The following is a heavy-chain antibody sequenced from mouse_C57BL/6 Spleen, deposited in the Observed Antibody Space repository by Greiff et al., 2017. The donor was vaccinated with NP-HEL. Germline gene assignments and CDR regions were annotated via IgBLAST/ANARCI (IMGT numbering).Heavy chain of an antibody. Sequence: VQLQQSGAELVRPGTSVKLSCKASGYTFTSYWMHWVNQRPGQGLEWIGVIDPSDSYTNYNQKFKGKATLTVDTSSITAYMQLSSLKSEDSAVYYCARRDGSHDAMDYWGQGTSVTVSS. CDR3: ARRDGSHDAMDY. V-gene: IGHV1-59*01. J-gene: IGHJ4*01. CDR2: IDPSDSYT. CDR1: GYTFTSYW.